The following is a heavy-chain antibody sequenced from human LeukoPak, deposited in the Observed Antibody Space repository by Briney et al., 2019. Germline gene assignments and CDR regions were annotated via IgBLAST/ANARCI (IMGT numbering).Heavy chain of an antibody. J-gene: IGHJ4*02. D-gene: IGHD5-24*01. CDR1: GYTLSEVA. V-gene: IGHV1-24*01. CDR2: ADPEDGEP. Sequence: ASVKVSCKVSGYTLSEVAMHWVRQAPGKGLEWMGGADPEDGEPFYAQKFQGRVTLTEDTSTDTAYMELTSLKSEDTAVYYCTTGFTSMAVDYFDYWGQGTLVTVSS. CDR3: TTGFTSMAVDYFDY.